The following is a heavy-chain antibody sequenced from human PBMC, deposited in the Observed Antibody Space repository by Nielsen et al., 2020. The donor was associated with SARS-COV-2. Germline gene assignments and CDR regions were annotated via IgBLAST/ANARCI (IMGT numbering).Heavy chain of an antibody. CDR3: ARAATWIVVVSPFDY. CDR2: ISYDGSNK. J-gene: IGHJ4*02. D-gene: IGHD3-22*01. CDR1: GFTFNSYA. V-gene: IGHV3-30*04. Sequence: GGSLRLSCAASGFTFNSYAMHWVRQAPGKGLEWVAVISYDGSNKYYADSVKGRFTISRDNSKNTLYLQMNSLRAEDTAVYYCARAATWIVVVSPFDYWGQGTLVTVSS.